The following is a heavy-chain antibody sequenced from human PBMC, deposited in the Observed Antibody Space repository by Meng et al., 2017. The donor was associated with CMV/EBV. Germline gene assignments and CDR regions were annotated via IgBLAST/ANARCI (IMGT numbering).Heavy chain of an antibody. D-gene: IGHD3-10*01. Sequence: SCTVSGGPISSGGYYWSWIRQHPGKGLEGIGYIYYSGSTYYNPSLKSRVTISVDTSKNQFSLKLSSVTAADTAVYYCARRTWFGGNWFDPWGQGTLVTVSS. CDR1: GGPISSGGYY. V-gene: IGHV4-31*02. CDR3: ARRTWFGGNWFDP. CDR2: IYYSGST. J-gene: IGHJ5*02.